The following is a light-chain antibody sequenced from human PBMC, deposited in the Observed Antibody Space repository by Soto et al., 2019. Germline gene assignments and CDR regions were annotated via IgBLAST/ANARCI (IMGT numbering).Light chain of an antibody. CDR3: SSYTTSSTLV. V-gene: IGLV2-14*01. J-gene: IGLJ2*01. Sequence: QSALTQPASVSGSPGQSITISCTGTNSDIGSYNYVSWYRQHPGEAPKLMIYDVTTRPSGVSVRFSGSKSGNTASLTISGLQAEDEADYYCSSYTTSSTLVFGGGTKLTVL. CDR2: DVT. CDR1: NSDIGSYNY.